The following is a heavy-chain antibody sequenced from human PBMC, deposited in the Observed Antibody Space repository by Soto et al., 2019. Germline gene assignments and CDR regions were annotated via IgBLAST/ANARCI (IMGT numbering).Heavy chain of an antibody. Sequence: EVQLLESGGGLVQPGGSLRLSCAGSGFTFSSCAVSWVRRAPGKGLEWVSVISGSGASTFYADSVKGRFTISRDNFKNTLYLQMNSLTAEDTAVYYCAKGTVGSTLQPYHFDYWGQGTLVTVSS. V-gene: IGHV3-23*01. D-gene: IGHD6-13*01. CDR3: AKGTVGSTLQPYHFDY. CDR1: GFTFSSCA. CDR2: ISGSGAST. J-gene: IGHJ4*02.